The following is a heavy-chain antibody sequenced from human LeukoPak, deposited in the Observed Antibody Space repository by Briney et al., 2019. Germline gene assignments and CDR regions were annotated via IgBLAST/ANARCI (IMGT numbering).Heavy chain of an antibody. CDR3: ARDRTYSDSSTTYFYGMDV. CDR1: GGTIRSYY. J-gene: IGHJ6*02. CDR2: ISYSGST. V-gene: IGHV4-59*01. Sequence: PSETLSLTCSVSGGTIRSYYWSWIRQPPGKGLEWIGYISYSGSTKYNPSLESRVTISVDTSKSQFSLKLRSVTAADTAVYYCARDRTYSDSSTTYFYGMDVWGHETTVTVSS. D-gene: IGHD1-26*01.